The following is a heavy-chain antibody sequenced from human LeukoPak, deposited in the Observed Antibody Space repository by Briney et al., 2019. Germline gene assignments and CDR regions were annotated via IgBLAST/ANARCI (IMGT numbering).Heavy chain of an antibody. CDR3: ARSWTGLRLSFDY. V-gene: IGHV3-30*02. CDR1: GFTFSNYG. CDR2: IRYDGSNK. Sequence: PGGSLRLSCAASGFTFSNYGMHWVRQAPGKGLEWVAFIRYDGSNKYYADSVKGRFTISRDNSKNTLYLQMNSLRAEDTAVYYCARSWTGLRLSFDYWGQGTLVTVSS. D-gene: IGHD4-17*01. J-gene: IGHJ4*02.